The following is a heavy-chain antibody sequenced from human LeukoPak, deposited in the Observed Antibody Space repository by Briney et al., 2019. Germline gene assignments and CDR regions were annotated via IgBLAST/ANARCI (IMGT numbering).Heavy chain of an antibody. D-gene: IGHD1-26*01. CDR2: ISVSGGST. J-gene: IGHJ4*02. V-gene: IGHV3-23*01. CDR3: AKDSIPALVYSGSYTHYFDF. CDR1: GFTFSSYA. Sequence: GGSLRLSCAVSGFTFSSYAMSWVRQAPGKGLEWVSVISVSGGSTYYADSVKGRFTISRDNSKNTLYLQMNSLRAEDTAVYYCAKDSIPALVYSGSYTHYFDFWGQGTLVTVSS.